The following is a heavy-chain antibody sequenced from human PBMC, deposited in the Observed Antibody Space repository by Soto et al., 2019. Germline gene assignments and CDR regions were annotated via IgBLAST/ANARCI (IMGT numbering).Heavy chain of an antibody. CDR2: INPNSGGT. CDR1: GYTFTGYY. CDR3: ASRLGYCSGGSCYPDAFDI. Sequence: GASVKVSCKASGYTFTGYYMHWVRHAPGQGLEWMGWINPNSGGTNYAEKFQGWVTMTRDTSISTAYMELSRLRSDDTAVYYCASRLGYCSGGSCYPDAFDIWGQGTMVTVSS. D-gene: IGHD2-15*01. J-gene: IGHJ3*02. V-gene: IGHV1-2*04.